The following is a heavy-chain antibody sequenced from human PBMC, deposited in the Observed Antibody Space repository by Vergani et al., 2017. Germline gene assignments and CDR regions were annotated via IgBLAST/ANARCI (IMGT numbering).Heavy chain of an antibody. CDR1: GFTFSSYA. Sequence: VQLVESGGGLVQPGGSLRLSCSASGFTFSSYAISWVRQAPGQGLEWMGGIIPIFGTANYAQKFQGRVTITADESTSTAYMELSSLRSEDTAVYYCARGGIAARRHFDYWGQGTLVTVSS. CDR2: IIPIFGTA. J-gene: IGHJ4*02. CDR3: ARGGIAARRHFDY. V-gene: IGHV1-69*01. D-gene: IGHD6-6*01.